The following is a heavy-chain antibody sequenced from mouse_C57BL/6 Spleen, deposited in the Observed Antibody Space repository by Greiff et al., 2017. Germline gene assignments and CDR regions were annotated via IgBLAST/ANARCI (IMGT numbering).Heavy chain of an antibody. J-gene: IGHJ3*01. D-gene: IGHD2-4*01. CDR3: ASFYYDDDGGFAY. CDR2: IYPSDGST. V-gene: IGHV1-78*01. Sequence: VQLQQSDAELVKPGASVKISCKVSGYTFTDYTIHWMKQRPEQGLEWIGYIYPSDGSTKYNEKFKGKATLTADKPSSTAYMQLNSLTSEDSAVYFCASFYYDDDGGFAYWGQGTLGTVSA. CDR1: GYTFTDYT.